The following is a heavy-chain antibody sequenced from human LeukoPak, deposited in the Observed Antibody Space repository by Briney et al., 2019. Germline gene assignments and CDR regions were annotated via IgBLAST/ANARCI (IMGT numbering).Heavy chain of an antibody. CDR3: ARALYYYDSSGYPRYNWFDP. CDR1: GGSFSGYY. CDR2: INHSGST. J-gene: IGHJ5*02. Sequence: PSETLSLTCAVYGGSFSGYYWSWIRQPPGKGLEWIGEINHSGSTNYNPSLKSRVTISVDTSKNQFSLKLSSVAAADTAVYYCARALYYYDSSGYPRYNWFDPWGQGTLVTVSS. D-gene: IGHD3-22*01. V-gene: IGHV4-34*01.